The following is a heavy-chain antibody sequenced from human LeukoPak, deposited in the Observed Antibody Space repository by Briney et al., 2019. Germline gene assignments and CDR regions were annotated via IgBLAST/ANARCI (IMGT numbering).Heavy chain of an antibody. J-gene: IGHJ4*02. CDR1: GDSVSSNSAA. CDR2: TYYRSKWHN. CDR3: ARAVWYSSSWFYFDF. Sequence: SQTLSLTCAISGDSVSSNSAAWNGIRQSPSRGLEWLGRTYYRSKWHNAYAVSVKSRITVNPDTSKNQFSLQLNSATPEDTAVYYCARAVWYSSSWFYFDFWGQGTLVTVSS. V-gene: IGHV6-1*01. D-gene: IGHD6-13*01.